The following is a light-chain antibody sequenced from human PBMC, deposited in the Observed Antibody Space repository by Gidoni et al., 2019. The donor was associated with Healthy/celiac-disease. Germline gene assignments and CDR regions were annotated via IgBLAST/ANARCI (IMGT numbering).Light chain of an antibody. V-gene: IGKV3-20*01. J-gene: IGKJ1*01. CDR3: HQYGSSPT. Sequence: EIVLTQSPGTLSLSPGERATLSCRASQSVSSSYLAWYQQTPGQAPRLLIYGASSRATGIPDRFSGSVSGTDFTLTISRLEPEDFALYYCHQYGSSPTFGQGTKVESK. CDR1: QSVSSSY. CDR2: GAS.